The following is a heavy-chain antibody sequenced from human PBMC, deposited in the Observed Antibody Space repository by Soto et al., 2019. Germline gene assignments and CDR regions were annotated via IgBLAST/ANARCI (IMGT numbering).Heavy chain of an antibody. CDR1: EFTFSSYG. Sequence: GGSLRLSCAASEFTFSSYGMHWVRQAPGKGLEWVAVISYDGSNKYYADSVKGRFTISRDNSKNTLYLQMNSLRAEDTAVYYCAKGRHDFWSGYYGMDVWGQGTTVTVSS. J-gene: IGHJ6*02. CDR3: AKGRHDFWSGYYGMDV. V-gene: IGHV3-30*18. CDR2: ISYDGSNK. D-gene: IGHD3-3*01.